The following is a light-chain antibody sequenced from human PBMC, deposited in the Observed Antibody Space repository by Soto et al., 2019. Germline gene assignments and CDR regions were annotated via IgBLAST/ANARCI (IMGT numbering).Light chain of an antibody. CDR2: EVV. V-gene: IGLV2-8*01. J-gene: IGLJ1*01. CDR1: KNDIGVYDF. Sequence: QSVLTQPPSASGSPGQSVTISCTGTKNDIGVYDFVSWYQHHPGKAPRLIIYEVVQRPSGAPYRFSGSKSGNTASLTVSGLQAADEADYFCKSYAGSNTYVFGSGTKVTVL. CDR3: KSYAGSNTYV.